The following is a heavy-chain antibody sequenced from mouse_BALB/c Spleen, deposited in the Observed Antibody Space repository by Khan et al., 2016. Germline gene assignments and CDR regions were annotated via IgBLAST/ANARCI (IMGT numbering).Heavy chain of an antibody. V-gene: IGHV5-9-1*01. Sequence: EVELVESGGGLVKPGGSLKLSCAASGFTFSNYAMSWVRQTPEKRLEWVATISKGGSYTYYPDSVKGRFTISRDNAKNTLYLQMSGLRSEDTAMYYCARDQYKGGYYFDYWGQGTTLTVSS. CDR3: ARDQYKGGYYFDY. D-gene: IGHD1-3*01. CDR2: ISKGGSYT. CDR1: GFTFSNYA. J-gene: IGHJ2*01.